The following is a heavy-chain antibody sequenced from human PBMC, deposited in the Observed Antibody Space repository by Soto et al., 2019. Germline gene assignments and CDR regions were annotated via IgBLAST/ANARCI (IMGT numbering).Heavy chain of an antibody. Sequence: QVQLVQSGAEVKKPGSSVKVSCKASGGTFSSYAISWVRQAPGQGLEWMGGIIPIFGTANYAQKFQGRVTITADESTSKAYMELGSLRSEDTAVYYCARADCSSTSCYTYYYYYGMDVWGQGTTVTVSS. J-gene: IGHJ6*02. CDR3: ARADCSSTSCYTYYYYYGMDV. CDR2: IIPIFGTA. CDR1: GGTFSSYA. D-gene: IGHD2-2*01. V-gene: IGHV1-69*01.